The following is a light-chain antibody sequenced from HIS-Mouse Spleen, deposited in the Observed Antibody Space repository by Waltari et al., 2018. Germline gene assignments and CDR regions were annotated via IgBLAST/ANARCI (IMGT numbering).Light chain of an antibody. CDR2: RNN. V-gene: IGLV1-47*01. CDR3: AAWDDSLSGPV. CDR1: SSNIGSNY. Sequence: QSVLTQPPSASGTPGQRVTISCSGSSSNIGSNYVYWYQQLPGTAPKLLIYRNNPRPSGVPDRFSGSKAGTPASLAISGLRAEGEAYYYCAAWDDSLSGPVFGGGTKLTVL. J-gene: IGLJ3*02.